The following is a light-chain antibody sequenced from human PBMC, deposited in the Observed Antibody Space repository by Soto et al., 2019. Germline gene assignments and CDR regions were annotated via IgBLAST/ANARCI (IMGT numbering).Light chain of an antibody. J-gene: IGKJ1*01. CDR1: QSLSGNY. CDR2: RAS. Sequence: NVLTQSPGTLSLSPGQRATLSCRASQSLSGNYLAWYQQKPGQAPRVLIYRASIRATGISDRFSGSGSGTDFTLTISRLEPADFAVYYCQHYGASPWTFGQGTKVEI. V-gene: IGKV3-20*01. CDR3: QHYGASPWT.